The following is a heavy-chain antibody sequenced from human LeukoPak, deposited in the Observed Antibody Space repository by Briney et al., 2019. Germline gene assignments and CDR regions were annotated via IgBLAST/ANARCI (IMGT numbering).Heavy chain of an antibody. V-gene: IGHV3-23*01. J-gene: IGHJ4*02. CDR1: GFTFSSYS. CDR3: AKDAEFSGSYCSY. D-gene: IGHD3-10*01. CDR2: ISGSGGST. Sequence: PGGSLRLSCAASGFTFSSYSMNWVRQAPGKGLEWVSTISGSGGSTYYADSVKGRFTISRDNSKNTLCLQMNSLRAEDTAVYYCAKDAEFSGSYCSYWGQGTLVTVSS.